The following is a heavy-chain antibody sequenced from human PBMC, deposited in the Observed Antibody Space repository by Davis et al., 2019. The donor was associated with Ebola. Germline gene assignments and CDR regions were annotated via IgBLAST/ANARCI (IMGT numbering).Heavy chain of an antibody. Sequence: ASVKVSCKASGYTFTSYDINWVRQATGQGLEWMGWMNPNSGNTGYAQKFQGRVTMTRNTSISTAYMELSSLRSEDTAVYYCARGQNYDYGDAFDIWGQGTMVTVSS. D-gene: IGHD4-17*01. V-gene: IGHV1-8*01. J-gene: IGHJ3*02. CDR1: GYTFTSYD. CDR2: MNPNSGNT. CDR3: ARGQNYDYGDAFDI.